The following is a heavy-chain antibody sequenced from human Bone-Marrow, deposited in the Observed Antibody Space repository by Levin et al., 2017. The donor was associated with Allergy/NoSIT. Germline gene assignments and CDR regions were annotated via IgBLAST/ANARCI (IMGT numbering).Heavy chain of an antibody. J-gene: IGHJ6*02. Sequence: ASVKVSCKASGYTFTSYDINWVRQATGQGLEWMGWMNPNSGNTGYAQKFQGRVTMTRNTSISTAYMELSSLRSEDTAVYYCARGTGFQGYKYYYYYGMDVWGQGTTVTVSS. D-gene: IGHD5-18*01. CDR3: ARGTGFQGYKYYYYYGMDV. CDR2: MNPNSGNT. V-gene: IGHV1-8*01. CDR1: GYTFTSYD.